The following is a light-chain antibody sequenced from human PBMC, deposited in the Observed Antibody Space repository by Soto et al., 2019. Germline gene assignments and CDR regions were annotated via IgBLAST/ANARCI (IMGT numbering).Light chain of an antibody. V-gene: IGKV1-5*03. CDR3: QQYNGT. Sequence: DIPMTQSPSTLSASVGDRVTITCRASQSISSWLAWYQQKPGKAPNLLIYKASNLESGVPSRFSGSGSGAEFTLTISSLQPDDSATYYCQQYNGTFGQGTKLEIK. CDR2: KAS. CDR1: QSISSW. J-gene: IGKJ2*01.